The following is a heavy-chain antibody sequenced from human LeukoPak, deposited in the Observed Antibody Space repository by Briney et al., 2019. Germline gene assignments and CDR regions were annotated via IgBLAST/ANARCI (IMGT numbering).Heavy chain of an antibody. CDR1: GGSLSPYY. J-gene: IGHJ4*02. Sequence: SETLSLTCTVSGGSLSPYYWSWIRQPPGEGLEWIGYVFYTGSGSTSHNPSLKSRVTISVDTSKNQFSLNLYSVTAADTAVYYCARHAVYAGSGWAFDYWGQGSLVTVSS. CDR2: VFYTGSGST. CDR3: ARHAVYAGSGWAFDY. V-gene: IGHV4-59*08. D-gene: IGHD6-19*01.